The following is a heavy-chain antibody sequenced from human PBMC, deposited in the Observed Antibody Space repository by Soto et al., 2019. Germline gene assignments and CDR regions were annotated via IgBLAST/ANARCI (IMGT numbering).Heavy chain of an antibody. CDR3: ARDAAAAGLKYGMDV. D-gene: IGHD6-13*01. Sequence: GVEWVPALSGAGGSTSYADSXXGXFTTSRDNSQNPLYLQMNSRRAEDTAVYSCARDAAAAGLKYGMDVWGQGTRVTVSS. CDR2: LSGAGGST. J-gene: IGHJ6*02. V-gene: IGHV3-23*01.